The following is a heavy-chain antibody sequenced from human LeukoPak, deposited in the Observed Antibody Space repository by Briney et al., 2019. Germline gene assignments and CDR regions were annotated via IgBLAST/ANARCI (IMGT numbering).Heavy chain of an antibody. Sequence: GGSLRLSCAASGFTFSSYGMHWVRQAPGKGLEWVAVILYDGSNKYYADSVKGRFTISRDNSKNTLYLQMNSLRAEDTAVYYCAKDPGDYWGQGTLVTVSS. CDR2: ILYDGSNK. CDR3: AKDPGDY. J-gene: IGHJ4*02. V-gene: IGHV3-30*18. CDR1: GFTFSSYG.